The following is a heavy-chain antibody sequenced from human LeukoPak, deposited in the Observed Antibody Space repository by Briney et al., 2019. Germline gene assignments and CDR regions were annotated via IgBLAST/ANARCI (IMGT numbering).Heavy chain of an antibody. CDR3: ARGVERIFGVVNWFDP. Sequence: SETLSLTCAVYGRSFSGYYWSWIRQPPGKGLEWIGCIYYSGSTYYNPSLKSRVTISVDTSKNQFSLKLNSVTAADTAVYYCARGVERIFGVVNWFDPWGQGTPVTVSS. D-gene: IGHD3-3*01. CDR2: IYYSGST. CDR1: GRSFSGYY. J-gene: IGHJ5*02. V-gene: IGHV4-34*01.